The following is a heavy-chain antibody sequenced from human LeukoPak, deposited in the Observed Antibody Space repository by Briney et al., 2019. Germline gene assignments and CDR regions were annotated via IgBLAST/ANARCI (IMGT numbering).Heavy chain of an antibody. CDR1: GGSISSSSYY. V-gene: IGHV4-39*07. CDR3: AGAVTTVTTQAFDY. J-gene: IGHJ4*02. CDR2: IYYSGST. D-gene: IGHD4-17*01. Sequence: PSETLSLACTVSGGSISSSSYYWGRIRQPPGKGLEWIGSIYYSGSTYYNPSLKSRVTISVDTSKNQFSLKLSSVTAADTAVYYCAGAVTTVTTQAFDYWGQGTLVTVSS.